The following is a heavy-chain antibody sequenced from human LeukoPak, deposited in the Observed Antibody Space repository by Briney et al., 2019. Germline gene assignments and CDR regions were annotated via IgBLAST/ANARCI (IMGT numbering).Heavy chain of an antibody. J-gene: IGHJ4*02. CDR1: GITFSSYG. Sequence: GGSLRLSCAASGITFSSYGMSWVRQAPGKGLEWVSTFTGRGGSTFYADSVKGRFTISRDISKNTLYLQMHSLRAEDTAVYYCAKGDQPLLYGGAFDYWGQGTLVTVSS. D-gene: IGHD2-2*02. V-gene: IGHV3-23*01. CDR3: AKGDQPLLYGGAFDY. CDR2: FTGRGGST.